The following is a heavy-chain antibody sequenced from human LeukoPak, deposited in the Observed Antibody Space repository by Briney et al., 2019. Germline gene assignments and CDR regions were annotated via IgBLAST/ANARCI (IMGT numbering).Heavy chain of an antibody. J-gene: IGHJ4*02. Sequence: GGSLRLSCAASGFTFSSYGMHWVRQAPGKGLEWVVVVSFDATNKYYADSVKGRSTISRDNSKNTLYLQMNSLRAEDTAVYYCAKDGAWIQLWFNFWGQGTLVTVSS. CDR2: VSFDATNK. CDR1: GFTFSSYG. D-gene: IGHD5-18*01. CDR3: AKDGAWIQLWFNF. V-gene: IGHV3-30*18.